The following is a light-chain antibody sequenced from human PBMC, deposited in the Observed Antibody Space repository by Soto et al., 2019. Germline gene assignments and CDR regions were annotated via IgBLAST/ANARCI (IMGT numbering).Light chain of an antibody. CDR1: RSLSSSY. CDR2: AAS. J-gene: IGKJ2*01. CDR3: QQQGT. V-gene: IGKV3-20*01. Sequence: EIVLPQSPGTLSLSPGERATLSCRASRSLSSSYVVWYQQKPGQATRLLIYAASRRATGIPDRFSGSGSATEYTLTISRLEPEDFALYYCQQQGTFGQGTKLEIK.